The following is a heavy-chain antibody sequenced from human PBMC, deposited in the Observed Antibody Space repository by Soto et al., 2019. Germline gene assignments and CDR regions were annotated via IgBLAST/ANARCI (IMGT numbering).Heavy chain of an antibody. CDR1: GYSFTSYW. J-gene: IGHJ4*02. Sequence: GESLKISCKGSGYSFTSYWIGWVRQMPGKGLEWMAIIYPGDSDARYSPSFQGQVTISADKSISTAYLQWSSLKASDTAVYYCVRRRYTSAWYTDYWGQGTLVTVSS. CDR3: VRRRYTSAWYTDY. CDR2: IYPGDSDA. D-gene: IGHD6-19*01. V-gene: IGHV5-51*01.